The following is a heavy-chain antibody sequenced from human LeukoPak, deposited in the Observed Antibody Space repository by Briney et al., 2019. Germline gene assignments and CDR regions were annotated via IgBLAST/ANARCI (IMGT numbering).Heavy chain of an antibody. CDR3: ARVGITGTTPDY. V-gene: IGHV4-39*07. J-gene: IGHJ4*02. Sequence: PSETLSLTCTVSGGSISSSRYYGGWIRQPPGKGLEWIGSLYYSGNTYYNPSLKSRVTISVDTSKNQFSLKLTSVTAADTAVYYCARVGITGTTPDYWGLGTLVTVSS. CDR2: LYYSGNT. D-gene: IGHD1-7*01. CDR1: GGSISSSRYY.